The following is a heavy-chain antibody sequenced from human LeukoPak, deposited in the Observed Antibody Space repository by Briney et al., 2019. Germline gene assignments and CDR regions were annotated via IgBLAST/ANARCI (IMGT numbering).Heavy chain of an antibody. CDR3: ARRGVGSSWFNWFDP. J-gene: IGHJ5*02. D-gene: IGHD6-13*01. Sequence: PSETLSLTCTVSGGSISSYYWSWIRQPPGKGLEWMGYIYYSGSTNYNPSLKSRVTISVDTSKNQFSLKLSSVPAADTAVYYCARRGVGSSWFNWFDPWGQGTLVTVSS. CDR2: IYYSGST. CDR1: GGSISSYY. V-gene: IGHV4-59*08.